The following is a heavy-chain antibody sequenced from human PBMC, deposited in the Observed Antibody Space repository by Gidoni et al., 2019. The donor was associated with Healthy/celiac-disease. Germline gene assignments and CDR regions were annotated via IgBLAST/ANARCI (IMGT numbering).Heavy chain of an antibody. J-gene: IGHJ4*02. CDR1: GFTFSSYG. CDR3: ARDGRIYYDSSGYFWPDY. V-gene: IGHV3-33*01. D-gene: IGHD3-22*01. Sequence: QVQLVASGGGVVQPGRSLRLSCAAAGFTFSSYGMHWVRQAPGTGLEWVACIWYDGSNKYYADSWKGRFTISRDNSKNTLYLQMNSLRAEDTAVYYCARDGRIYYDSSGYFWPDYWGQGTLVTVSS. CDR2: IWYDGSNK.